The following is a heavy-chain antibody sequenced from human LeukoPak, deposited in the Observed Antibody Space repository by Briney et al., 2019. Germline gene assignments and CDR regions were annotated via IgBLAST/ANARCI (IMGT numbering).Heavy chain of an antibody. Sequence: GASVKVSCKASGYTFTSYGISWVRQAPGQGLEWMGWISAYNGNTNYAQKLQGRVTMTTDTSTSTAYMELRSLRSDDTAVYYCARTLSGGSYHLPKYYYYGMDVWGQGTTVTVSS. D-gene: IGHD1-26*01. CDR2: ISAYNGNT. CDR3: ARTLSGGSYHLPKYYYYGMDV. V-gene: IGHV1-18*01. CDR1: GYTFTSYG. J-gene: IGHJ6*02.